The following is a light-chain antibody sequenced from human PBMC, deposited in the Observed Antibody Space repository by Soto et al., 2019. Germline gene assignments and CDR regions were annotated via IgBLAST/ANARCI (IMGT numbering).Light chain of an antibody. J-gene: IGLJ2*01. CDR3: QSYDSSMSVI. V-gene: IGLV1-40*01. CDR2: GNS. Sequence: QSVRTQPPSVSGAPGQRVTISCTGRSSNIGAGYDVHWYEQLPGTAPKLLIYGNSNRPTGVPDRFSGSKSGTLASLAITGLQAEDEADYFCQSYDSSMSVIFGGGTKLTV. CDR1: SSNIGAGYD.